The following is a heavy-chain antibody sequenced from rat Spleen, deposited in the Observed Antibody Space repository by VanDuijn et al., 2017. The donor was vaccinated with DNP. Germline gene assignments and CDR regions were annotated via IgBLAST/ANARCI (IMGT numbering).Heavy chain of an antibody. V-gene: IGHV5-22*01. Sequence: EVQLVESGGGLVQPGRPLKLSCSASGFTFSDYYMAWVRQAPTKGLELVAYIRYDGGTTYYGDSVKVRFTISRDNAKSTLYLQMNSLRSEDMATYYCARGSSSIYWYFDFWGPGTMVTVSS. J-gene: IGHJ1*01. CDR1: GFTFSDYY. CDR2: IRYDGGTT. CDR3: ARGSSSIYWYFDF. D-gene: IGHD1-2*01.